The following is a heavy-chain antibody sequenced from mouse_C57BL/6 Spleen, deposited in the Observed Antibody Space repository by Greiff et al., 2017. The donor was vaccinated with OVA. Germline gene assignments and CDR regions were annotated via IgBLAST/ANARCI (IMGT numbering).Heavy chain of an antibody. D-gene: IGHD1-1*01. J-gene: IGHJ4*01. CDR3: ANSYYGSSYEDMDY. CDR2: IWGEGST. Sequence: VKLMESGPGLVAPSQSLSITCTVSGFSLTSYGVSWVRQPPGKGLEWLGVIWGEGSTNYHSAPISRLSISKDNSNSQVYIELNRLQTDDTGTYYCANSYYGSSYEDMDYWGQGTSVTVSS. CDR1: GFSLTSYG. V-gene: IGHV2-3*01.